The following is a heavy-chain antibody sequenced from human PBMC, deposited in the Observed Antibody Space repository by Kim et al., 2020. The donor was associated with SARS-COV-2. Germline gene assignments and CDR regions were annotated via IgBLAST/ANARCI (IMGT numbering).Heavy chain of an antibody. V-gene: IGHV4-39*07. Sequence: SETLSLTCSVSGDSIRTSSYFWGWIRQTPEKGLEWIGSIYFNGSAFYNPSLKSRVTISVDTSKNQFSLHLSSVTAADTAMYFCSKVRGGGTSPEFDFWGQGTPVTVSS. CDR3: SKVRGGGTSPEFDF. CDR1: GDSIRTSSYF. J-gene: IGHJ4*02. CDR2: IYFNGSA. D-gene: IGHD3-10*01.